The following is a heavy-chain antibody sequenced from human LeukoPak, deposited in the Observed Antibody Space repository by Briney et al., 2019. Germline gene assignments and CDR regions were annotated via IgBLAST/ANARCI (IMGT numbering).Heavy chain of an antibody. CDR1: GGTFSSYA. D-gene: IGHD6-13*01. CDR2: IIPILGIA. CDR3: ARCTIKQQLLDY. Sequence: SVKVSCKASGGTFSSYAISWVRQAPGQGLEWMGRIIPILGIANYAQKFQGRVTITADKSTSTAYMELSSLRSEDTAVYCCARCTIKQQLLDYWGQGTLVTVSS. V-gene: IGHV1-69*04. J-gene: IGHJ4*02.